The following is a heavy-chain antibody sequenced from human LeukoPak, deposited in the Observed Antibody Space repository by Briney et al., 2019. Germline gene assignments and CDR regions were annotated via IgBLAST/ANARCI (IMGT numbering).Heavy chain of an antibody. J-gene: IGHJ6*03. CDR2: IIPIFGTA. V-gene: IGHV1-69*05. Sequence: SVKVSCKASGGTFSSYAISWVRQAPGQGLEWMGRIIPIFGTANYAQKFQGRVTIATDESTSTAYMELSSLRSEDTAVYYCARDRRSSSPQRAYYYYMDVWGKGTTVTVSS. CDR3: ARDRRSSSPQRAYYYYMDV. CDR1: GGTFSSYA. D-gene: IGHD6-6*01.